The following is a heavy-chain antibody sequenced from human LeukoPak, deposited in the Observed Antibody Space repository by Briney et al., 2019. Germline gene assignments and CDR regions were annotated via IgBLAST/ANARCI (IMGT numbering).Heavy chain of an antibody. J-gene: IGHJ5*02. Sequence: GGSLRLSCAASGFTFSSYSMNWVRQAPGKGLEWVSSISSSSSYIYYADPVKGRFTISRDNAKNSLYLQMNSLRAEDTAVYYCARVYTGGKGFDPWGQGTLVTVSS. CDR3: ARVYTGGKGFDP. CDR1: GFTFSSYS. V-gene: IGHV3-21*01. CDR2: ISSSSSYI. D-gene: IGHD2-2*02.